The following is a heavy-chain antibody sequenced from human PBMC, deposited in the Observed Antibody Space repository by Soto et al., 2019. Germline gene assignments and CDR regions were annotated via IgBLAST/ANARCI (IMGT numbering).Heavy chain of an antibody. CDR2: ISSNGGST. Sequence: GGSLRLSCSVFGLTISSYGMHWVRQAPGKGLQYVSSISSNGGSTYYADSVKGRFTISRDNSKNTPYLQMSRLRVEDTAEYYCVKDPYVDYWGQGTLVTVSS. CDR1: GLTISSYG. V-gene: IGHV3-64D*06. J-gene: IGHJ4*02. CDR3: VKDPYVDY.